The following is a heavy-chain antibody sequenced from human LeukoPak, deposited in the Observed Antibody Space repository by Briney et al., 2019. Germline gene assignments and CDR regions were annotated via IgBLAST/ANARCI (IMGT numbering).Heavy chain of an antibody. J-gene: IGHJ3*02. D-gene: IGHD5-12*01. CDR1: GGTFHSYT. V-gene: IGHV1-69*01. Sequence: SSVKVSCKASGGTFHSYTINWVRQAPGQGLEWMGGIIPIFATTNHAQKFQGRVTITADESTSTAYMELSSLSSEDTAVYYCASGTVASMDIWGQGTMVTVSS. CDR3: ASGTVASMDI. CDR2: IIPIFATT.